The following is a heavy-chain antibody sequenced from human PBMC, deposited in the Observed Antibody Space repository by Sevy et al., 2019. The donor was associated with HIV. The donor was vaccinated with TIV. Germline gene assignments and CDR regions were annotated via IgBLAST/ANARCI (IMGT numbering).Heavy chain of an antibody. Sequence: ASVKVSCKASGGTLNNYGMNWVRQAPGQGLDWMGGIIPSVGIASYEQKIQGRAAITADESTITIYLEVGRLRSDDTAVYFCASVRPCGGDCYFFDTWGHGTLVTVSS. D-gene: IGHD2-21*02. CDR1: GGTLNNYG. CDR3: ASVRPCGGDCYFFDT. J-gene: IGHJ4*01. V-gene: IGHV1-69*10. CDR2: IIPSVGIA.